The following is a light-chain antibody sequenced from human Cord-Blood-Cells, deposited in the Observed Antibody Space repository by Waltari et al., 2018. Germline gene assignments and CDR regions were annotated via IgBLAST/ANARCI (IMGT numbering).Light chain of an antibody. CDR2: AAS. V-gene: IGKV1-9*01. CDR3: KQLNSYPYT. CDR1: QGISSY. Sequence: DIQLTQSPSFLSASVGDRVTITCRASQGISSYLAWYQQKPGTAPKLLIYAASTWESGVPSRFSGSGSGTEFTLTISSLQPEDFATYYCKQLNSYPYTFGQGTKLEIK. J-gene: IGKJ2*01.